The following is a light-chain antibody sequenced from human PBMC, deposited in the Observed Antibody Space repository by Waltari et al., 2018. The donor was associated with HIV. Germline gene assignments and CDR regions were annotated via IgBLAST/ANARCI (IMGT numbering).Light chain of an antibody. J-gene: IGLJ2*01. CDR3: QSYDTSRHVI. CDR2: EDT. Sequence: NFMLTQSHSVSESPGKTVTISCTRTSGSIATHYVQWYQQRPGSFPTTVIYEDTKRPSGVPDRFSGSIDISASSASLSTSALKTEDAADYYCQSYDTSRHVIFGGGTKLPVL. V-gene: IGLV6-57*01. CDR1: SGSIATHY.